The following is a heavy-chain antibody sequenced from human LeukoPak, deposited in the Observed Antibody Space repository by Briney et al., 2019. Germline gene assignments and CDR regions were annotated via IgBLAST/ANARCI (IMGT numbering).Heavy chain of an antibody. CDR1: VYTFTSYG. Sequence: GASVKVSCKASVYTFTSYGISWVRQAPGQGLEWMGWISAYNGNTNYAQKLQGRVTMTTDTSTSTAYMELRSLRSDDTAVYYCARDRHPLQDIVVVPAALWGQGTLVTVPS. CDR3: ARDRHPLQDIVVVPAAL. V-gene: IGHV1-18*01. CDR2: ISAYNGNT. D-gene: IGHD2-2*01. J-gene: IGHJ4*02.